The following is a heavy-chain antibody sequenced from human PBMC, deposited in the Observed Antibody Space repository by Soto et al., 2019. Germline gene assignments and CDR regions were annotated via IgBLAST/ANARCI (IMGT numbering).Heavy chain of an antibody. Sequence: EVQLVESGGGLVQPGGSLRLSCTTSGLAFSTYWMAWVRQAPGKGLEWVGNTKPDETETYYADSVEGRFTISRDNAKSSLYLQMNSLRVEETAVYYCAAVGDVTFHYWGQGTPVTVSS. J-gene: IGHJ4*02. CDR2: TKPDETET. CDR1: GLAFSTYW. CDR3: AAVGDVTFHY. V-gene: IGHV3-7*02. D-gene: IGHD4-4*01.